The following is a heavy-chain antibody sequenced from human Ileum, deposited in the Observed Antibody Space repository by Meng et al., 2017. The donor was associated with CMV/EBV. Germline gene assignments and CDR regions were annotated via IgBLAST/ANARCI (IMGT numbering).Heavy chain of an antibody. CDR3: ARDGLSGRYFDY. CDR2: IDTNTGNP. V-gene: IGHV7-4-1*02. J-gene: IGHJ4*02. Sequence: QVHLLQSGSELKKPGAPVKVYCKTSGYTFTCNNIFWVRQAPGQGPELMGWIDTNTGNPTYAQGFTVRFVFSLDTSVNTAYLQISSLKAEDTAVYYCARDGLSGRYFDYWGQGTLVTVSS. CDR1: GYTFTCNN. D-gene: IGHD1-26*01.